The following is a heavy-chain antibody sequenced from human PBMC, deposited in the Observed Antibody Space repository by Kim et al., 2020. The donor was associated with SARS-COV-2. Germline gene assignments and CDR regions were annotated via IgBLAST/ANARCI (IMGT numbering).Heavy chain of an antibody. CDR2: YSKGST. J-gene: IGHJ4*02. Sequence: YSKGSTYYKDSVRSRFAISRDNTKNTLDLEMNSLRAEDTAVYYCAKDNDYWSQGTLVTVSS. V-gene: IGHV3-53*01. CDR3: AKDNDY.